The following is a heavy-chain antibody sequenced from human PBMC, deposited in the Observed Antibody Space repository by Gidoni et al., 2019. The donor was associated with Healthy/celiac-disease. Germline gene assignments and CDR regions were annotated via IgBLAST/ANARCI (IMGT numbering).Heavy chain of an antibody. CDR2: ISGSGGST. J-gene: IGHJ3*02. V-gene: IGHV3-23*01. CDR3: AKGGNDQLVVVPAAMPFAFDI. Sequence: EVQLLESGGGLVQPGGSLRLSCAAYGFTFSSYAMSWVRQAPGKGLEWVSAISGSGGSTYYADSVKGRFTISRDNSKNTLYLQMNSLRAEDTAVYYCAKGGNDQLVVVPAAMPFAFDIWGQGTMDTVSS. CDR1: GFTFSSYA. D-gene: IGHD2-2*01.